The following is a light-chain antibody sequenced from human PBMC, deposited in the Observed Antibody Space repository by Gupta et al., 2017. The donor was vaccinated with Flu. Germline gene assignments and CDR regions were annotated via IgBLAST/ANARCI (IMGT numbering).Light chain of an antibody. CDR1: QSVLYNSNNKNY. CDR2: WAS. J-gene: IGKJ1*01. V-gene: IGKV4-1*01. Sequence: IVMTQSPDSLAVSLGERATINCKSSQSVLYNSNNKNYLAWYQQKPGQPPKLLIYWASTRESGVPDRFSGSGSGTDFTLTISSLQAEDVAVYYCQQYYSSPQTFGQGTEVEIK. CDR3: QQYYSSPQT.